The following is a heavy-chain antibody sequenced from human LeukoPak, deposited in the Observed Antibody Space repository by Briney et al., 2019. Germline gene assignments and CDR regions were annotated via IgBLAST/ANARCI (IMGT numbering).Heavy chain of an antibody. D-gene: IGHD5-18*01. CDR2: IKQDGSEK. CDR1: GFTFSNYW. V-gene: IGHV3-7*01. J-gene: IGHJ3*01. CDR3: ARIFGYTYGSPDAFDV. Sequence: GGSLRLSCAASGFTFSNYWMGWVRQAPGKGLEWVANIKQDGSEKYYADSVKGRFTISRDNTKNSLYLQMNSLRAEDTAVYYCARIFGYTYGSPDAFDVWGQGTKVTVSS.